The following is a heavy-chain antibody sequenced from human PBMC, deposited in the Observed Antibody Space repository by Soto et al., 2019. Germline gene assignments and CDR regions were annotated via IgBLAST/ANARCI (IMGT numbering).Heavy chain of an antibody. J-gene: IGHJ4*02. CDR2: IYRRGST. V-gene: IGHV4-30-4*01. CDR1: GGSISSGDVY. CDR3: ARRPYFAGSGSLDYFDY. D-gene: IGHD3-10*01. Sequence: QVKLQESGPGLVKPSQTLSLTCTVSGGSISSGDVYWSWIRQAPGKGLEWIGYIYRRGSTKYNPSLKSRLTISVDTSKNQFSLDLSSVTAADTAVYYCARRPYFAGSGSLDYFDYWGQGTLVTVSS.